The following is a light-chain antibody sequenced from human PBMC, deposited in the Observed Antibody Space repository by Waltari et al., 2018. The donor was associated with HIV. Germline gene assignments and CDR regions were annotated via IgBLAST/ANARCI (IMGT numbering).Light chain of an antibody. V-gene: IGLV6-57*03. CDR3: QSYDNNNVI. Sequence: FMLTQPHSVSESPGKPVTISCTRNSGGIASNYVQWYQQRPGSAPTTVIYEHNQRPSGVSDRFSGSIDTSSNSASLTISGLKTEDEADYCCQSYDNNNVIFGGGTKLTVL. CDR2: EHN. CDR1: SGGIASNY. J-gene: IGLJ2*01.